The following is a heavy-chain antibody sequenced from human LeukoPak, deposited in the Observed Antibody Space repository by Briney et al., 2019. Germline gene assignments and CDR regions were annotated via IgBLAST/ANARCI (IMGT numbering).Heavy chain of an antibody. CDR1: GGTFSIYA. J-gene: IGHJ6*03. CDR2: IIPIFGTA. Sequence: SVKVSFKASGGTFSIYAISWVRQAPGQGLEWMGGIIPIFGTAKYAQKLQGRVTITAGESTSTAYMELSSLRSEETDVYYCARGVYDSSGYYYRYYYYCTDVWGKGTTVTVSS. V-gene: IGHV1-69*13. CDR3: ARGVYDSSGYYYRYYYYCTDV. D-gene: IGHD3-22*01.